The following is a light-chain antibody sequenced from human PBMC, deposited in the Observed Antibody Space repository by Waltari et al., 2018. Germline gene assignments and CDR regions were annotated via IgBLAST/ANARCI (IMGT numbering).Light chain of an antibody. Sequence: QSVLTQPPSVSGAPGQRVTISCTGSGSNIGAGYDPQGYQQLPGKAPRLLSDGGSTRPLGAPDRFFGSQSGTSASRAITGLQAEDEGDYYCQSYDTSLSVVFGGGTKLTVL. J-gene: IGLJ2*01. CDR3: QSYDTSLSVV. CDR2: GGS. V-gene: IGLV1-40*01. CDR1: GSNIGAGYD.